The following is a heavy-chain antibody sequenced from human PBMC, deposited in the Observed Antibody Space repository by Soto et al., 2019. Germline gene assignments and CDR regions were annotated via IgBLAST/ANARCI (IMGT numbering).Heavy chain of an antibody. CDR1: GGTFSSYA. CDR3: ARDAYSYGYIAVAGTVGLDV. V-gene: IGHV1-69*13. CDR2: IIPIFGTA. Sequence: SVKVSCKASGGTFSSYAISWVRQAPGQGLEWMGGIIPIFGTANYAQKFQGRVTITADESTSTAYMELSSLRSEDTAVYYCARDAYSYGYIAVAGTVGLDVWGQGXTVTVSS. D-gene: IGHD6-19*01. J-gene: IGHJ6*02.